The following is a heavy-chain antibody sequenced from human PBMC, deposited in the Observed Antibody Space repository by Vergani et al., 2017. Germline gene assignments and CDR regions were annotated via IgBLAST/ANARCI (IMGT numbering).Heavy chain of an antibody. CDR1: GFSLTTYGMR. Sequence: QVTLKESGPALVKPTQTLTLTCTFSGFSLTTYGMRVSWIRQPPGKALEWLARIDWDDDTYYRTSLRTRLTISKVTFKNQVALTMTNMDPVDTATYYCARTLSDSRGYYLDYWGQGTLVTVSS. V-gene: IGHV2-70*04. D-gene: IGHD3-22*01. J-gene: IGHJ4*02. CDR3: ARTLSDSRGYYLDY. CDR2: IDWDDDT.